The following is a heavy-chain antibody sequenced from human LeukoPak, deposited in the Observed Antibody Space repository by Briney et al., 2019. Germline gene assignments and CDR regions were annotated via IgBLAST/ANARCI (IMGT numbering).Heavy chain of an antibody. J-gene: IGHJ3*02. Sequence: GGSLRLSCAASGFSFSTHWMSWFRQAPGKGLEWVALIKQDGSVVHYVDSVKGRFTISRDNAKNSLSLQMNSLRADDTAVYYCAGDEGWTFDIWGQGTKVTVSS. CDR3: AGDEGWTFDI. CDR1: GFSFSTHW. CDR2: IKQDGSVV. D-gene: IGHD5-24*01. V-gene: IGHV3-7*01.